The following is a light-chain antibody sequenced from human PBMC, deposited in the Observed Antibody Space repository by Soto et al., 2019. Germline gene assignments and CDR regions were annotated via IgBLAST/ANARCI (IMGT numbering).Light chain of an antibody. CDR1: QSVSSSY. V-gene: IGKV3-20*01. CDR3: QNCGSSLT. Sequence: EIVLTQSPGTLSLSPGQRATLSCRASQSVSSSYLAWYQQKPGQAPRLLIYGASSRATGIPDRFSGSGSGTDFTLTISRLEPEDFAVYYCQNCGSSLTFGQGTKVEIK. CDR2: GAS. J-gene: IGKJ1*01.